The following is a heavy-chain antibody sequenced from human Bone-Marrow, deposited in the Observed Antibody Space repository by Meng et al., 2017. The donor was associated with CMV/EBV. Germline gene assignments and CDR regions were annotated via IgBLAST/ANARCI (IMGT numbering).Heavy chain of an antibody. J-gene: IGHJ5*02. Sequence: SVKVSCKASGGTFSSYAISWVRQAPGQGLEWMGGIIPILGIANYAQKFQGRVTMTRNTSISTAYMELSSLRSEDTAVYYCTAMVRSDWFDPWGQGTLVTVSS. D-gene: IGHD5-18*01. V-gene: IGHV1-69*10. CDR3: TAMVRSDWFDP. CDR1: GGTFSSYA. CDR2: IIPILGIA.